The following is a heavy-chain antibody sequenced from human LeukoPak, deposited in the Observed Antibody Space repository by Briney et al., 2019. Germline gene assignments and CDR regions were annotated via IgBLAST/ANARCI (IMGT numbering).Heavy chain of an antibody. D-gene: IGHD6-13*01. CDR2: ISSSSSTI. CDR3: ARDSNRIEAAGGY. J-gene: IGHJ4*02. CDR1: GFTFSSYS. V-gene: IGHV3-48*04. Sequence: GGSLRLSCAASGFTFSSYSMNWVRQAPGKGLEWVSYISSSSSTIYYADSVKGRFTISRDNAKNSLYLQMNSLRAEDTAVYYCARDSNRIEAAGGYWGQGTLVTVSS.